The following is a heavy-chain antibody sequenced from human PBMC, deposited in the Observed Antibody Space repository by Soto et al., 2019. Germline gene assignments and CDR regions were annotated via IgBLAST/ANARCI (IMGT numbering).Heavy chain of an antibody. CDR2: TYHSGNT. Sequence: SETLSLTCAVSGGSITSSNWWTWVRQAPGKGLEWIGETYHSGNTNYNPSLKSRVTISVDKSKNQFSLNLSSVTAADTAVYYCARVPDYWGQGILVTSPQ. J-gene: IGHJ4*02. CDR1: GGSITSSNW. V-gene: IGHV4-4*02. D-gene: IGHD2-2*01. CDR3: ARVPDY.